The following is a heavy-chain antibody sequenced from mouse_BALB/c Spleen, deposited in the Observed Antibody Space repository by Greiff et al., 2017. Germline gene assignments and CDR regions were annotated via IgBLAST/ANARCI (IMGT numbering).Heavy chain of an antibody. J-gene: IGHJ3*01. Sequence: EVKLMESGGGLVQPGGSRKLSCAASGFTFSSFGMHWVRQAPEKGLEWVAYISSCSSTIYYADTVKGRSTISKDNPKNTLFLQMTSLRSEEAAMCYCARCGYGGGSAWFAYWGQGTLVTVSA. V-gene: IGHV5-17*02. CDR1: GFTFSSFG. CDR3: ARCGYGGGSAWFAY. CDR2: ISSCSSTI. D-gene: IGHD1-1*01.